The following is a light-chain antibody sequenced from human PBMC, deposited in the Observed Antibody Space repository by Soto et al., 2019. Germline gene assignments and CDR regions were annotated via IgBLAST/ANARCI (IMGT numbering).Light chain of an antibody. V-gene: IGKV3-20*01. J-gene: IGKJ1*01. CDR1: QSVSSSY. CDR3: QQYGSSPLT. CDR2: GAS. Sequence: EIVLTQSPGTLSLSPGERATLSCRASQSVSSSYLAWYQQKPGQAPRRLIYGASSRSTGIPDRFSGSGSGTDFTLTISRLEPEDFAVYYGQQYGSSPLTFGEGTKVEIK.